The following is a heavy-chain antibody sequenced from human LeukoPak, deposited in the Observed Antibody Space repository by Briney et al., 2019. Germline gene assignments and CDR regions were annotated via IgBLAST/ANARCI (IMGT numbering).Heavy chain of an antibody. CDR3: ARDQRYYDSSGYYRNWFDP. CDR1: GASISSGTYS. J-gene: IGHJ5*02. V-gene: IGHV4-30-2*01. D-gene: IGHD3-22*01. CDR2: IYHSGST. Sequence: SQTLSLTCTVSGASISSGTYSWSWIRQPPGKGLEWIGYIYHSGSTYYNPSLKSRVTISVDRSKNQFSLKLSSVTAADTAVYYCARDQRYYDSSGYYRNWFDPWGQGTLVTVSS.